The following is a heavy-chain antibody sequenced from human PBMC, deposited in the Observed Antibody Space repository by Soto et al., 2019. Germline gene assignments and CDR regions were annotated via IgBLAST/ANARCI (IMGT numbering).Heavy chain of an antibody. D-gene: IGHD5-18*01. J-gene: IGHJ4*02. V-gene: IGHV4-39*01. CDR3: ATPRGYSYGYFDF. CDR2: LYYSSSTSAGST. CDR1: GGSISSSTSY. Sequence: SETLSLTCSVSGGSISSSTSYWGWVRQPPGKRLEWIGSLYYSSSTSAGSTYYNPSLQSRVTISVDTSKNQFSLKLTSATATDTAIYYCATPRGYSYGYFDFWGQGTLVTVSS.